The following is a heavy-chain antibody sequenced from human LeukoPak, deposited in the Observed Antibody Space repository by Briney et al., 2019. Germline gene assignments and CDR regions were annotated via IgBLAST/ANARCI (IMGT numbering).Heavy chain of an antibody. V-gene: IGHV3-23*01. CDR1: GFTFSNYA. D-gene: IGHD5-24*01. J-gene: IGHJ5*02. Sequence: SGGSLRLSCGASGFTFSNYAMNWVRQAPGKGLEWVSGISGSGGTTYYADSVKGRFTISRDNSKNTLYVQMNSLRVEDTAEYYCAKDQRATISTSNWFHPWGQGTLVTVSS. CDR2: ISGSGGTT. CDR3: AKDQRATISTSNWFHP.